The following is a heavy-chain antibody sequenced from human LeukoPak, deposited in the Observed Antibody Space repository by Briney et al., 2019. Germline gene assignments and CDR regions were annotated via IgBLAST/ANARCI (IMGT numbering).Heavy chain of an antibody. CDR3: AKYCGYSSSWYKLGFDY. D-gene: IGHD6-13*01. J-gene: IGHJ4*02. CDR2: ITSTGSTV. CDR1: GFTFSSYD. Sequence: PGGSLRLSCAGSGFTFSSYDMNWVRQAPGKGLEWVSYITSTGSTVYYADSVRGRFIISRDNSKNTLYLQMNSLRAEDTAVYYCAKYCGYSSSWYKLGFDYWGQGTLVTVSS. V-gene: IGHV3-48*03.